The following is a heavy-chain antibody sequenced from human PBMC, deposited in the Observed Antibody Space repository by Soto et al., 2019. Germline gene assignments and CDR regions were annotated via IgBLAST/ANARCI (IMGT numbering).Heavy chain of an antibody. V-gene: IGHV1-8*01. J-gene: IGHJ6*03. Sequence: GASVNGDRKTSGYTITRYDSNRRRQNTEQGLEWMGWMNPNSGNTGYAQKFQGRVTMTRDTSISTAYMELSSLRSEDTAVYYCARGRRYCSGGSCYYYYYYYYMDVWGKGTTVTVSS. CDR2: MNPNSGNT. CDR1: GYTITRYD. D-gene: IGHD2-15*01. CDR3: ARGRRYCSGGSCYYYYYYYYMDV.